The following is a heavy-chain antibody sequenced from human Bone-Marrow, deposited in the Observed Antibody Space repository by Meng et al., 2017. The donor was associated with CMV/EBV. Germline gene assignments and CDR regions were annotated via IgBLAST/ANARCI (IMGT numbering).Heavy chain of an antibody. D-gene: IGHD3-9*01. J-gene: IGHJ6*02. CDR1: GGSISSSSYY. Sequence: SETLSLTCTVSGGSISSSSYYWSWIRQPPGKGLEWIGSIYYSGSTYYNPSLKSRVTISVDTSKNQFSLKLSSVTAADTAVYYCARQDKLRYFDWLPYYYYGMDVWGQGTTVTVSS. V-gene: IGHV4-39*01. CDR3: ARQDKLRYFDWLPYYYYGMDV. CDR2: IYYSGST.